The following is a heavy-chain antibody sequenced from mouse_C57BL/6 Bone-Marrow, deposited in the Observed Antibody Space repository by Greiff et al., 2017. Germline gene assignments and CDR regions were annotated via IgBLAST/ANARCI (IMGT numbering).Heavy chain of an antibody. D-gene: IGHD1-1*01. CDR2: IRNKANGYTT. CDR3: ARSSYGYFDV. J-gene: IGHJ1*03. CDR1: GFTFTDYY. Sequence: EVQVVESGGGLVQPGGSLSLSCAASGFTFTDYYMSWVRQPPGKALEWLGFIRNKANGYTTEYSASVKGRFTISRDNSQSILYLQRNALRAEDSATYYCARSSYGYFDVWGTGTTVTVSS. V-gene: IGHV7-3*01.